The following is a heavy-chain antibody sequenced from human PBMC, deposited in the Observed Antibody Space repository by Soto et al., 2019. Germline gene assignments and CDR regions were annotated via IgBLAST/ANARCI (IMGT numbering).Heavy chain of an antibody. CDR2: IIPILGIA. J-gene: IGHJ4*02. Sequence: SVKVSCKASGGTFSSYTISWVRQAPGQGLEWMGRIIPILGIANYAQKFQGRVTITADKSTSTAYMELSSLRSEDTAVYYCARTESWELGGFDYWGQGTLVTVSS. V-gene: IGHV1-69*02. D-gene: IGHD1-26*01. CDR3: ARTESWELGGFDY. CDR1: GGTFSSYT.